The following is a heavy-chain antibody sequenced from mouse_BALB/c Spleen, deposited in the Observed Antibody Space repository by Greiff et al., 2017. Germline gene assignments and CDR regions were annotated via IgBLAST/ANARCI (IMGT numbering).Heavy chain of an antibody. CDR1: GFTFSSYA. CDR2: ISSGGSYT. V-gene: IGHV5-9-4*01. J-gene: IGHJ4*01. D-gene: IGHD2-4*01. CDR3: ARDVYYDYDGYAMDY. Sequence: EVKLMESGGGLVKPGGSLKLSCAASGFTFSSYAMSWVRQSPEKRLEWVAEISSGGSYTYYPDTVTGRFTISRDNAKNTLYLEMSSLRSEDTAMYYCARDVYYDYDGYAMDYWGQGTSVTVSS.